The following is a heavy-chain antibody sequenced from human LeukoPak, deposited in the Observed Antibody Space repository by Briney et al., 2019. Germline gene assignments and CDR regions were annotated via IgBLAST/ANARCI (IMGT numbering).Heavy chain of an antibody. D-gene: IGHD3-9*01. Sequence: SETLSLTCTVSGGSISSYYWSWIRQPPGKGLEWIGYIYYSGSTNYNPSLRSRVTISVDTSKNQFSLKLSSVTAADTAVYYCARGRRYFDWSYWGQGTLVTVSS. CDR2: IYYSGST. CDR1: GGSISSYY. CDR3: ARGRRYFDWSY. J-gene: IGHJ4*02. V-gene: IGHV4-59*01.